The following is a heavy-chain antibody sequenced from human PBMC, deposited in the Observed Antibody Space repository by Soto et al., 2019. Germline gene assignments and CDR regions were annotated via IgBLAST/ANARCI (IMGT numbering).Heavy chain of an antibody. CDR1: GYTFTSYD. V-gene: IGHV1-8*01. CDR2: MNPNSGNT. D-gene: IGHD3-10*01. J-gene: IGHJ6*02. Sequence: AASVKVSCKASGYTFTSYDINWVRQATGQGLEWMGWMNPNSGNTGYAQKFQGRVTMTRNTSIGTAYMELSSLRSEDTAVYYCARGGSLSYYYYYYGMDVWGQGTTVTAP. CDR3: ARGGSLSYYYYYYGMDV.